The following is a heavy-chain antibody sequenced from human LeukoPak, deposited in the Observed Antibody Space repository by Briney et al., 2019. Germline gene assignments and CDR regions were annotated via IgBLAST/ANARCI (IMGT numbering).Heavy chain of an antibody. D-gene: IGHD3-16*01. Sequence: GGSLRLSCAASGFTFKDYYMSWIRQAPGKGLEWVSYISTSDRTIYYGDSVKGRFTISRDNAKNSLYLLMNSLRAEDTAVYYCARENPYDYVWGSYSDAFDIWGQGTMVTVSS. CDR3: ARENPYDYVWGSYSDAFDI. J-gene: IGHJ3*02. CDR2: ISTSDRTI. V-gene: IGHV3-11*01. CDR1: GFTFKDYY.